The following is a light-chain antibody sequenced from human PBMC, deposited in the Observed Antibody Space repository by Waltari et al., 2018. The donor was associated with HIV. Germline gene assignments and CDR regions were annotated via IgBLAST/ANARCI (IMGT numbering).Light chain of an antibody. V-gene: IGLV1-40*01. Sequence: QSVLTQPPSVSGAPGQRVTISCTGNTSNIGAGYDVHWYQQLPGTAPKLLIYGDANRPSGFPDRLSGSTSGTSASLAITGLRAEDECDYYCQSYDRSLSGVIFGGGTKLTVL. CDR2: GDA. CDR1: TSNIGAGYD. CDR3: QSYDRSLSGVI. J-gene: IGLJ2*01.